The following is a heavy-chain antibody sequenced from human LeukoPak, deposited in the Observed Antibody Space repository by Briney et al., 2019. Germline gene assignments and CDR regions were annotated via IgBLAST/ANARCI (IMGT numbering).Heavy chain of an antibody. V-gene: IGHV4-59*08. D-gene: IGHD3-10*01. CDR1: GGSISSYY. CDR2: IYYSGST. Sequence: SETLSLTCTVSGGSISSYYWSWIRQPPGKGLEWIGYIYYSGSTYYNPSLKSRVTISVDTSKNQFSLKLSSVTAADTAVYYCARAAAYYGSGSYGYWGQGTLVTVSS. CDR3: ARAAAYYGSGSYGY. J-gene: IGHJ4*02.